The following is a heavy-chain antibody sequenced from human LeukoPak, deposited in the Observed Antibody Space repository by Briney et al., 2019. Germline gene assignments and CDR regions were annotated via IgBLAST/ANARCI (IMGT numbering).Heavy chain of an antibody. CDR3: ARANYYGSGRAAFDI. Sequence: GGSLRLSCAASGFTFSSYRMHWVRQAPGKGLVWVSRINSDGSSTSYADSVKGRFTISRDNAKNTLYLQMNSLRAEDTAVYYCARANYYGSGRAAFDIWGQGTMVTVSS. V-gene: IGHV3-74*01. CDR2: INSDGSST. CDR1: GFTFSSYR. D-gene: IGHD3-10*01. J-gene: IGHJ3*02.